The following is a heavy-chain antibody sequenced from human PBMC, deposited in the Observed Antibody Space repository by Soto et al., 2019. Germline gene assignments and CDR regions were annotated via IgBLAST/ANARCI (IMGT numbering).Heavy chain of an antibody. J-gene: IGHJ3*01. CDR3: AREEGYCGGGSCFRRAFDL. V-gene: IGHV3-21*01. CDR2: TFNYDGSL. Sequence: EVQLVESGGRLVKPGGSLRLSCAVSGFALSTYSIAWVRQAPGKGLEWVSFTFNYDGSLYYADSVKGRFAISRDDAKNSVYLQMNSLRAEDTAVYYCAREEGYCGGGSCFRRAFDLWGQGTVVTVSS. D-gene: IGHD2-15*01. CDR1: GFALSTYS.